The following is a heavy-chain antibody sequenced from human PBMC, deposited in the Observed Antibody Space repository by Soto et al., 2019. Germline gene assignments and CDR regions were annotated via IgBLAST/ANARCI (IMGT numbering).Heavy chain of an antibody. CDR3: ARMWYQLQTNDY. V-gene: IGHV3-48*01. CDR1: GFTFSSYS. D-gene: IGHD2-2*01. J-gene: IGHJ4*02. Sequence: SLRLSCAASGFTFSSYSMNWVRQAPGKGLEWVSYISSSSTIYYADSVKGRFTISRDNAKNSLYLQMNSLRAEDTAVYYCARMWYQLQTNDYWGQGTLVTVSS. CDR2: ISSSSTI.